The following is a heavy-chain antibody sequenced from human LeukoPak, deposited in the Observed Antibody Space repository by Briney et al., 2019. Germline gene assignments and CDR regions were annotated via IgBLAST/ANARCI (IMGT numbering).Heavy chain of an antibody. V-gene: IGHV4-39*07. CDR1: GGSITNTNYY. CDR2: VYHSGIT. D-gene: IGHD1-26*01. J-gene: IGHJ6*03. Sequence: SETLSLTCTVSGGSITNTNYYWAWIRQPPGEGLEWIGSVYHSGITYYTPSLKSRVTISVDTSKNQFSLKLSSVTAADTAVYYCARVQGYSGSYYYYYMDVWGKGTTVTVSS. CDR3: ARVQGYSGSYYYYYMDV.